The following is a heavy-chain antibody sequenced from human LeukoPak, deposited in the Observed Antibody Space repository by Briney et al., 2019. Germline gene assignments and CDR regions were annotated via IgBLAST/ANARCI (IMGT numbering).Heavy chain of an antibody. CDR1: GYSFTAYY. CDR3: ARAKSQDCSIVNCHEWFDP. D-gene: IGHD2-2*01. J-gene: IGHJ5*02. CDR2: LNPNSGGT. V-gene: IGHV1-2*02. Sequence: ASVKVSLKASGYSFTAYYINRVRQAPGQGLEWMGWLNPNSGGTNYAQKFQGRVTMTRDTSISTAYMEVSRLRSDDTAVYYCARAKSQDCSIVNCHEWFDPCGQGTLVTVSS.